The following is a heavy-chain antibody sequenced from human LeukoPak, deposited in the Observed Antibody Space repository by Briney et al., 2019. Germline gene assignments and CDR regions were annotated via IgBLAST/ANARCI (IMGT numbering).Heavy chain of an antibody. D-gene: IGHD2-15*01. CDR2: IYISGST. Sequence: SETLSLTCTVSGATINSHYWSWIRQPAGKGLEWIGRIYISGSTNYNSSLQSRVTMSVDTSKNQFSLKLTSVTAADTAVYYCARALNPLPGTYYFDYWGQGTLVTVSS. J-gene: IGHJ4*02. CDR3: ARALNPLPGTYYFDY. V-gene: IGHV4-4*07. CDR1: GATINSHY.